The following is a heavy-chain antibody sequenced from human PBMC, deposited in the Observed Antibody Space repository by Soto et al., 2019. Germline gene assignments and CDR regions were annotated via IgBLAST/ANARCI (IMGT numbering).Heavy chain of an antibody. CDR3: ARDGLYCTYANCRGDAYDV. D-gene: IGHD2-8*01. CDR2: IKQDGSEK. V-gene: IGHV3-7*04. J-gene: IGHJ3*01. Sequence: EVQLVGSGGGLVQPGGSLRLSCVASGFTFRTYWMTWVRQAPGIGLEWVANIKQDGSEKYYVDSVRGRFAISRDNAKDSLYLQMNSLRVEDTAVYYCARDGLYCTYANCRGDAYDVWDQGTMVTVSS. CDR1: GFTFRTYW.